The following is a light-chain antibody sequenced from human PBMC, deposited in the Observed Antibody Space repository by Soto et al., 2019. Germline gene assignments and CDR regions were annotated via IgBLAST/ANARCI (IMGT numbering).Light chain of an antibody. CDR1: QDISNY. CDR2: DAS. V-gene: IGKV1-33*01. J-gene: IGKJ4*01. Sequence: DIQMTQSPSSLSASVGDRVTITCQASQDISNYLNWYQQKPGKAPKLLIYDASNLETGVPSRFSGSGSGTDFTFTFSSLQAEDIATYYCQQYDNLPLTFGGGTKVEIK. CDR3: QQYDNLPLT.